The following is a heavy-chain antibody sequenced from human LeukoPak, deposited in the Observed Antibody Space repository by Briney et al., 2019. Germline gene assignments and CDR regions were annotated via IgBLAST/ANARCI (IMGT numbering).Heavy chain of an antibody. CDR3: ARGYYYDSSGPGGY. CDR1: GGTFSSYA. V-gene: IGHV1-69*05. CDR2: IIPIFGTA. Sequence: ASVKVSCKASGGTFSSYAISWVRQAPGQGLEWMGGIIPIFGTANYAQKFQGRVTMTRDTSTSTVYMELSSLRSEDTAVYYCARGYYYDSSGPGGYWGQGTLVTVSS. D-gene: IGHD3-22*01. J-gene: IGHJ4*02.